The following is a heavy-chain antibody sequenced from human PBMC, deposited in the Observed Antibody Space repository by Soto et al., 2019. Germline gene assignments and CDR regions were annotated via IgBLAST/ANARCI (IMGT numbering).Heavy chain of an antibody. Sequence: ASGKVSCKASGYTFTSDAMHWVRQAPGQRLELMGWINAGNGETKXSQNFQGRVXITRDASASTAXMELRXLRSEDTAVYYCARGLNGYLHYFDYWRQGAPVTXSS. D-gene: IGHD5-18*01. CDR3: ARGLNGYLHYFDY. J-gene: IGHJ4*02. CDR2: INAGNGET. V-gene: IGHV1-3*01. CDR1: GYTFTSDA.